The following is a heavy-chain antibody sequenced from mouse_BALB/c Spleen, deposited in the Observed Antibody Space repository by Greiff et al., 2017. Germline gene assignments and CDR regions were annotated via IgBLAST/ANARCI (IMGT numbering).Heavy chain of an antibody. CDR1: GFSLTSYG. CDR3: ARVGPYAMDY. V-gene: IGHV2-9*02. J-gene: IGHJ4*01. Sequence: VKLQESGPGLVAPSQSLSITCTVSGFSLTSYGVHWVRQPPGKGLEWLGVIWAGGSTNYNSALMSRLSISKDNSKSQVFLKMNSLQTDDTAMYYCARVGPYAMDYWGQGTSVTVSS. CDR2: IWAGGST.